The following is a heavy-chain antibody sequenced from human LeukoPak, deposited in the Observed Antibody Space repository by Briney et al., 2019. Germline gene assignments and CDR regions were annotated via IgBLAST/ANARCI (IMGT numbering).Heavy chain of an antibody. CDR2: INPSGGST. Sequence: ASVKVSCKASGYTFTSYYMHWVRQAPGQGLEWMGIINPSGGSTSYAQKFPGRVTMTRDTSTSTVYLELSSLRSEDTAVYYCARFSASSSWLGVYYFAYWGPGTLVTVSS. V-gene: IGHV1-46*01. D-gene: IGHD6-13*01. CDR3: ARFSASSSWLGVYYFAY. J-gene: IGHJ4*02. CDR1: GYTFTSYY.